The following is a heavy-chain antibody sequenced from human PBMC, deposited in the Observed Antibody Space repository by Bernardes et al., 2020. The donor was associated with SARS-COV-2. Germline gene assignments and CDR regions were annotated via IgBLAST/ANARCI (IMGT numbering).Heavy chain of an antibody. CDR3: ARERRGRTPDNSSWYRWFDP. CDR2: IHTSGST. J-gene: IGHJ5*02. CDR1: GGPISSGSSY. V-gene: IGHV4-61*09. Sequence: SETLSLTCIVSGGPISSGSSYWGWLRQPAGKGLEWIGHIHTSGSTNYNPSLKSRVTILLDPSKNQVSLKLSSVTAADTAVYYCARERRGRTPDNSSWYRWFDPWGQGTLVTV. D-gene: IGHD6-13*01.